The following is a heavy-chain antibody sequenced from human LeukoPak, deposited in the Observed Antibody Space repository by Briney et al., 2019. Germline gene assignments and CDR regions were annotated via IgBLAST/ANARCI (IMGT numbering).Heavy chain of an antibody. CDR1: GFTFSSYS. CDR3: ARDRRDGYNYDY. J-gene: IGHJ4*02. Sequence: GGSLRLSCAASGFTFSSYSMNWVRQAPGKGLEWVSSISTGSNYIYYADSVKGRFTISGDNAKNSLYLQMNSLRAEDTAVYYCARDRRDGYNYDYWGQGTLVTVSS. V-gene: IGHV3-21*01. D-gene: IGHD5-24*01. CDR2: ISTGSNYI.